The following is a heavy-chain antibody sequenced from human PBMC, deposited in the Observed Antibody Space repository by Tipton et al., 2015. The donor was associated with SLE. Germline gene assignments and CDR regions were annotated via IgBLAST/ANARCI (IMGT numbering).Heavy chain of an antibody. CDR3: ARIPRISRPYYMDV. V-gene: IGHV3-7*01. CDR2: IHEDGGEK. CDR1: GFTFSRHW. J-gene: IGHJ6*03. D-gene: IGHD2/OR15-2a*01. Sequence: SLKLSCAASGFTFSRHWMSWVRQPLGQGLEWVAHIHEDGGEKYYVDSVKGRFTISRDNAENSLYLQMNSLRAEDTAVYYCARIPRISRPYYMDVWGKGTTVTVSS.